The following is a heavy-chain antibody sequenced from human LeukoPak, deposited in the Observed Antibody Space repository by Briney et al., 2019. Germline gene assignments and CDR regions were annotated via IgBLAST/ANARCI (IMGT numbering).Heavy chain of an antibody. D-gene: IGHD5-24*01. CDR3: ARGGRNGYRVLDQ. CDR1: GYTFTSYW. CDR2: IYPGDSDT. J-gene: IGHJ4*02. Sequence: GESLKISCEGSGYTFTSYWIAWVRQMPGKGLEWMGIIYPGDSDTRYSPSFQGQVTISVDKSINTAYLQWSSLKASDTAVYYCARGGRNGYRVLDQWGQGTLVTISS. V-gene: IGHV5-51*01.